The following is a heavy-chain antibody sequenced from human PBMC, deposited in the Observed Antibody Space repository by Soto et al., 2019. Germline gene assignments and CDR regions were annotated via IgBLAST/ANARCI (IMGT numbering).Heavy chain of an antibody. CDR1: GGTFSSYA. Sequence: GSQVNVSCKASGGTFSSYAISWVRQAPGQGLEWMGGIIPIFGTANYAQRFQGRVTITADESTSTAYMELSSLRSEGTAVYYCARDTGGYSYGYGYWGQGALVTVSS. CDR3: ARDTGGYSYGYGY. J-gene: IGHJ4*02. D-gene: IGHD5-18*01. V-gene: IGHV1-69*13. CDR2: IIPIFGTA.